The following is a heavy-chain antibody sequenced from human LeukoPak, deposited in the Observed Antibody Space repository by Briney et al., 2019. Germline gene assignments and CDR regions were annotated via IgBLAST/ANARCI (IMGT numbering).Heavy chain of an antibody. CDR3: ARAAMVRGVIRIDNWFDP. J-gene: IGHJ5*02. CDR2: INSDGSST. D-gene: IGHD3-10*01. V-gene: IGHV3-74*01. CDR1: GFTFSSYW. Sequence: GGSLRLSCAASGFTFSSYWMHWVRQAPGKGLVWVSRINSDGSSTSYADSVKGRFTISRENAKNTLYLQMNSLRAEDTAVYYCARAAMVRGVIRIDNWFDPWGQGTLVTVSS.